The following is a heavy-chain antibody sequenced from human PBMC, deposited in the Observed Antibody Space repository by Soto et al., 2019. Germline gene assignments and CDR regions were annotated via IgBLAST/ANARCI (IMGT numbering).Heavy chain of an antibody. D-gene: IGHD2-15*01. Sequence: GESLKISCKASGYTFTSYGISWVRQAPGQGLEWMGWISAYNGNTNYAQKPQGRVTMTTDTSTSTAYMELRSLRSDDTAVYYCARVPGRVGCSGGSCYIDYWGQGTLVTVSS. CDR2: ISAYNGNT. CDR3: ARVPGRVGCSGGSCYIDY. J-gene: IGHJ4*02. CDR1: GYTFTSYG. V-gene: IGHV1-18*01.